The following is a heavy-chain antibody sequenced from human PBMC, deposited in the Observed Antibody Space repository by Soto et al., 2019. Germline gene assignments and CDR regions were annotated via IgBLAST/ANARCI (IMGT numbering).Heavy chain of an antibody. CDR1: GFTFSNAW. CDR3: TTGALLEWLLYAFDI. J-gene: IGHJ3*02. Sequence: GGSLRLSCAASGFTFSNAWMSWVRQAPGKGLEWVGRIKSKTDGGTTDYAAPVKGRFTISRDDSKNTLYLQMNSLKTEDTAVYYCTTGALLEWLLYAFDIWGQGTMVTVSS. D-gene: IGHD3-3*01. CDR2: IKSKTDGGTT. V-gene: IGHV3-15*01.